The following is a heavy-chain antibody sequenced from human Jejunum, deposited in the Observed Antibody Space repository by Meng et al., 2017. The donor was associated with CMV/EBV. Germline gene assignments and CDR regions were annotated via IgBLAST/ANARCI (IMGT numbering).Heavy chain of an antibody. D-gene: IGHD4-11*01. V-gene: IGHV3-73*01. CDR2: IRGNAHIYAP. Sequence: FSGFAVHWVRQASGKGLEWVGRIRGNAHIYAPAYAASVKGRFTISRDDSKNTAYLQMNSLKTEDTAVYYCTRADSSNYGSLFDYWGQGTLVTVSS. J-gene: IGHJ4*02. CDR3: TRADSSNYGSLFDY. CDR1: FSGFA.